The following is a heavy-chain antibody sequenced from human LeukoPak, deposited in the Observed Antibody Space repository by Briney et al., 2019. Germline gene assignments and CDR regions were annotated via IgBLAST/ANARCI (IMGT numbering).Heavy chain of an antibody. CDR1: GFTFSNYW. CDR3: TRGLAYCGGDCYNSLDY. D-gene: IGHD2-21*02. CDR2: INSDGSST. V-gene: IGHV3-74*01. Sequence: GGSLRLSCAASGFTFSNYWMHWVRQAPGKGLVWVSRINSDGSSTRYADSVKGRFTSSRDNAENTLYLQMNSLRAEDTAVYYCTRGLAYCGGDCYNSLDYWGRGTLVTDSS. J-gene: IGHJ4*02.